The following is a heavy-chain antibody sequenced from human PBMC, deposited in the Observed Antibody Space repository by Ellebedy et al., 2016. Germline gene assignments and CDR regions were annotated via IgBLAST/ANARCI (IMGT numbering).Heavy chain of an antibody. CDR3: ARTVVVTAIQYYYYGMDV. V-gene: IGHV1-69*13. J-gene: IGHJ6*02. Sequence: SVKVSXXASGGTFSSYAISWVRQAPGQGLEWMGGIIPIFGTANYAQKFQGRVRITADASTRTVYVDLSSLSSEDTAVYYCARTVVVTAIQYYYYGMDVWGQGTTVTVSS. D-gene: IGHD2-21*02. CDR2: IIPIFGTA. CDR1: GGTFSSYA.